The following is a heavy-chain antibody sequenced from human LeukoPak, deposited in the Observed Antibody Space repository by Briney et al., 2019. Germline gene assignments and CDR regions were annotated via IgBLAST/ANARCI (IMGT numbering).Heavy chain of an antibody. J-gene: IGHJ4*02. CDR1: GYSFANNW. CDR2: IYPADSDT. D-gene: IGHD4-17*01. CDR3: ARLYGHYLDY. V-gene: IGHV5-51*01. Sequence: GESLKISCKGSGYSFANNWIGWVRQMPGKGLEWLGIIYPADSDTRHSPSFQGQVTISADKSINTAFLQWSSLKASDTAMYYCARLYGHYLDYWGQGTLVTVSS.